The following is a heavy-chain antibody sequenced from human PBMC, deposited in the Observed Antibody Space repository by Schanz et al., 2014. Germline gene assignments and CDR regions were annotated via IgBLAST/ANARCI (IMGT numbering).Heavy chain of an antibody. J-gene: IGHJ6*02. CDR2: IKRDGSEK. CDR3: LAPDYGMDV. Sequence: EVQLAESGGGLVQSGGSLRLSCAASGFTFSGFWMTWVRQAPGKGLEWVANIKRDGSEKNYLDSVKGRFTISRDNAKNSLFLQMNSLRAEDTAVYYCLAPDYGMDVWGQGTTVTVSS. V-gene: IGHV3-7*01. CDR1: GFTFSGFW.